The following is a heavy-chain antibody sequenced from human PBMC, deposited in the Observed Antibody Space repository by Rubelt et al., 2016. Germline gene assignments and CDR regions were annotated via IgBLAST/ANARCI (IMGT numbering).Heavy chain of an antibody. D-gene: IGHD3-3*01. CDR3: ASAIVAVVTKYYYGMDV. CDR1: GGSISSSSYY. V-gene: IGHV4-39*07. CDR2: IYYSGST. Sequence: QVQLQQSGPGLVKPSETLSLTCTVSGGSISSSSYYWGWIRQPPGKGLEWIGSIYYSGSTSSNPSLKSRATISVDTSKNQFTRKLSSVTAAETAVYYCASAIVAVVTKYYYGMDVWGQVTTVTVSS. J-gene: IGHJ6*02.